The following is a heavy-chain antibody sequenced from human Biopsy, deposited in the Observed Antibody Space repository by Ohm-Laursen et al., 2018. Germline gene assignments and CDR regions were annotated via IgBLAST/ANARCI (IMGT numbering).Heavy chain of an antibody. CDR2: VYYTGST. CDR1: GDSISSYY. CDR3: ARDRGYYSDRTVPGYFDL. J-gene: IGHJ2*01. D-gene: IGHD3-22*01. V-gene: IGHV4-59*01. Sequence: TLSLTCTVSGDSISSYYWSWIRQPPGQGLEWIGYVYYTGSTDYNPSLQSRVTISVDTSKNHFSLRLRSVTPADTAIYYCARDRGYYSDRTVPGYFDLWGRGTLVTVS.